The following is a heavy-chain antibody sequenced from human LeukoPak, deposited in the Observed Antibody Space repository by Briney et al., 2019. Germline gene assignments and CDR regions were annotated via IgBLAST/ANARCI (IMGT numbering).Heavy chain of an antibody. CDR3: ARDPGPGVNYNWFDP. D-gene: IGHD1-14*01. J-gene: IGHJ5*02. CDR2: ISSSSSYI. CDR1: GFTFSSYS. V-gene: IGHV3-21*01. Sequence: GGSPRLSCAASGFTFSSYSMNWVRQAPGKGLEWVSSISSSSSYIYYADSVKGRFTISRDNAKNSLYLQMNSLRAEDTAVYYCARDPGPGVNYNWFDPWGQGTLVTVSS.